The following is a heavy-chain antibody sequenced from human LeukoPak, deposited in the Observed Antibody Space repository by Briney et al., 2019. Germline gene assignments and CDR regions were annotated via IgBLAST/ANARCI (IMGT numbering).Heavy chain of an antibody. V-gene: IGHV3-30-3*01. CDR2: ISYDGSNK. CDR1: GFTFSSYA. Sequence: GGSLRLSCAASGFTFSSYAMHGVRQAPGKGLEWVAVISYDGSNKYYADSVKGRFTISRDNSKNTLYLQMNSLRAEDTAVYYCARAGDYWGQGTLVTVSS. CDR3: ARAGDY. J-gene: IGHJ4*02.